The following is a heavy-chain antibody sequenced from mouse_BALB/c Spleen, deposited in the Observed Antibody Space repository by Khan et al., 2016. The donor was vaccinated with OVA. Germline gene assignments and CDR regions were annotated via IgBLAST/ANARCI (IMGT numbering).Heavy chain of an antibody. CDR1: GYTFSSYV. Sequence: VQLQQAGPELVKPGASVKMSCKVSGYTFSSYVMHWVKQKPGQGLEWIGYIYPYNDGAEYNEKFKGKAILTSDKSSSTAYLELSSLTSADSAVYYCARVGYYGKGFAYWGQGTLVTVSA. D-gene: IGHD2-1*01. J-gene: IGHJ3*01. CDR2: IYPYNDGA. CDR3: ARVGYYGKGFAY. V-gene: IGHV1S136*01.